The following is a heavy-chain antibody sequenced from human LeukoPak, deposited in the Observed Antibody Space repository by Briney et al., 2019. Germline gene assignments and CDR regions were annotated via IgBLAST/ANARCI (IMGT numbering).Heavy chain of an antibody. CDR1: GFTFSSYA. V-gene: IGHV3-30*04. CDR3: ARDTGYSSSSPEY. Sequence: GGSLRLSCAASGFTFSSYAMHWVRQAPGKGLEWVTVISYDGSNKYYADSVKSRFTISRDNSKNTLYLQMNSLRAEDTAVYYCARDTGYSSSSPEYWGQGTLVTVFS. CDR2: ISYDGSNK. J-gene: IGHJ4*02. D-gene: IGHD6-13*01.